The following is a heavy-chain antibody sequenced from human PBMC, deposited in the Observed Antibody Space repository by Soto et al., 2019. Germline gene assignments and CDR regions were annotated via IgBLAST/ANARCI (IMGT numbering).Heavy chain of an antibody. D-gene: IGHD3-3*01. Sequence: GASVKVSCKVSGYTLTELSMHWVRQAPGKGLEWMGGFDPEDGETIYAQKFQGRVTMTEDTSTDTAYMELSSLRSEDTAVYYCATPARYYDFWSGCAYWGQGNLVTVSS. CDR1: GYTLTELS. CDR3: ATPARYYDFWSGCAY. CDR2: FDPEDGET. J-gene: IGHJ4*02. V-gene: IGHV1-24*01.